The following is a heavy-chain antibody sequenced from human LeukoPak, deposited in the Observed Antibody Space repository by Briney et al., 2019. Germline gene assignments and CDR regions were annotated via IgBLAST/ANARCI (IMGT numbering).Heavy chain of an antibody. J-gene: IGHJ6*02. D-gene: IGHD6-19*01. Sequence: PSETLSLTCTVSVGSISSYYWSWIRQPPGKGLEWIGYFYYSGSTNYNPSLKSRVTISVDTSKNQFSLKLSSVTAADTAVYYCARGYSSGWWENYYYYGMDVWGQGTTVTVSS. V-gene: IGHV4-59*01. CDR1: VGSISSYY. CDR3: ARGYSSGWWENYYYYGMDV. CDR2: FYYSGST.